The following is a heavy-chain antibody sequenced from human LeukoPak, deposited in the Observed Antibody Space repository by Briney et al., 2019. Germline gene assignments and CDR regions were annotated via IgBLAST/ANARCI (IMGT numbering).Heavy chain of an antibody. D-gene: IGHD2-15*01. Sequence: SETLSLTCTVSGGSITNFYGGWIRQSPGKGLELIGYIYCSGTTNYSPSLKSRVSISVDTSKKRFSLKLSSVTAADTAVYYCARSPGGGFDIWGQGTMVTVSS. CDR2: IYCSGTT. CDR1: GGSITNFY. CDR3: ARSPGGGFDI. J-gene: IGHJ3*02. V-gene: IGHV4-59*01.